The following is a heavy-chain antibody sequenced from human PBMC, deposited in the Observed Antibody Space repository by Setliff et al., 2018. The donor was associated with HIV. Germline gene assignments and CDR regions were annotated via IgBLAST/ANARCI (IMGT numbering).Heavy chain of an antibody. CDR2: IFYSGST. J-gene: IGHJ5*02. CDR3: ARLHTDYGSWFFDH. Sequence: SETLSLTCTVSGGSINRSPYYWGWIRQPPGKGLEWIASIFYSGSTYHNPSLKSRVTISVDTANNQFSLKVNSMTAADSAIYYCARLHTDYGSWFFDHWGQGILVTVSS. D-gene: IGHD3-10*01. V-gene: IGHV4-39*07. CDR1: GGSINRSPYY.